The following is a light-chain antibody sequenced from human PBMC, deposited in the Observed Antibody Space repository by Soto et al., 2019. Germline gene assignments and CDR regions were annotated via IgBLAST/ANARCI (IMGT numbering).Light chain of an antibody. V-gene: IGLV2-14*03. CDR1: SSDVGGYNY. CDR3: ISYTSSSPYV. Sequence: QSVLTQPASVSGSPGHSITISCTGTSSDVGGYNYVSWYQHHPGKAPKLIIFDVSNRPSGISNRFSGSKSGDTASLTISGLQAEDEADYYCISYTSSSPYVFGTGTKVTVL. J-gene: IGLJ1*01. CDR2: DVS.